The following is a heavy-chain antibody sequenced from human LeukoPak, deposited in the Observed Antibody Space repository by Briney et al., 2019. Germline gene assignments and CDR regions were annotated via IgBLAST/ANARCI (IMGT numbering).Heavy chain of an antibody. V-gene: IGHV4-34*01. CDR3: ARGQRDGDYLTWFDP. Sequence: SEILSLTCAVYGDSSSGFYWNWIRQSPGKGLEWIGEINPSGSTNYNPSLKSRVTISVDTSKNQFSLKLSSVTAADTAVYYCARGQRDGDYLTWFDPWGQGTLVTVSS. CDR2: INPSGST. D-gene: IGHD4-17*01. CDR1: GDSSSGFY. J-gene: IGHJ5*02.